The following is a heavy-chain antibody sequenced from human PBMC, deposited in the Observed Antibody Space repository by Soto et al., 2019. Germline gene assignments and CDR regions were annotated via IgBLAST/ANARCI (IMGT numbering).Heavy chain of an antibody. J-gene: IGHJ4*02. D-gene: IGHD3-22*01. CDR3: ARISLLHYYDSSGFLDY. Sequence: VKVSCKASGYTFTSYGISWVRQAPGQGLEWMGWISAYNGNTNYAQKLQGRVTMTTDTSTSTAYMELRSLRSDDTAVYYCARISLLHYYDSSGFLDYWGQGTLVTVSS. CDR1: GYTFTSYG. CDR2: ISAYNGNT. V-gene: IGHV1-18*01.